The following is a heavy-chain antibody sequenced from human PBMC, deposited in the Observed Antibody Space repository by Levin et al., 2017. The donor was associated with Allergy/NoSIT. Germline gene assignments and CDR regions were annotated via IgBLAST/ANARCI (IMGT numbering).Heavy chain of an antibody. D-gene: IGHD4-11*01. CDR3: ARDSPGGDSNYDY. Sequence: GESLKISCKASGYTFTSYGISWVRQAPGQGLEWMGWISAYNGNTNYAQKLQGRVTMTTDTSTSTAYMELRSLRSDDTAVYYCARDSPGGDSNYDYWGQGTLVTVSS. CDR1: GYTFTSYG. J-gene: IGHJ4*02. V-gene: IGHV1-18*01. CDR2: ISAYNGNT.